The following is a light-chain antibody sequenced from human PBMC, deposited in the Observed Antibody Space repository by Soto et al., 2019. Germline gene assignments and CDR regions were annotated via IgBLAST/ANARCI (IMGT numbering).Light chain of an antibody. Sequence: ESGLTQSPGTLSLSXGERATLSCRASQSVSSNYFAWYQQKPGQAPRLLIYGISSRATGIPDRFSGSGSGTDFTLTITRLEPEDFAVYYCQQYSSSRTFGQGTKVDI. V-gene: IGKV3-20*01. CDR3: QQYSSSRT. CDR2: GIS. CDR1: QSVSSNY. J-gene: IGKJ1*01.